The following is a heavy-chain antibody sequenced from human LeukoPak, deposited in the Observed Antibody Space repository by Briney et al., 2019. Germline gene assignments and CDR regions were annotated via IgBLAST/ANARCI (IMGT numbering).Heavy chain of an antibody. CDR2: IKQDGSEK. CDR1: GFTFSSYW. Sequence: PGGSLRLSCAASGFTFSSYWMSWVRQAPGKGLEWVANIKQDGSEKSYVDSVQGRFTISRDNSKNTLYLQMNSLRAEDTAVYYCAKDLVNTLDHWGQGTLVTVSS. V-gene: IGHV3-7*03. D-gene: IGHD4-17*01. CDR3: AKDLVNTLDH. J-gene: IGHJ5*02.